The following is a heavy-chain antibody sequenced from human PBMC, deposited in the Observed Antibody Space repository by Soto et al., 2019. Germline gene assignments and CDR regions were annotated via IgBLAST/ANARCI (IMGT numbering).Heavy chain of an antibody. CDR2: IDPSDSYT. D-gene: IGHD3-10*01. J-gene: IGHJ3*02. V-gene: IGHV5-10-1*01. CDR3: ATVFGGRNAFDI. Sequence: GESLKISCKGSGYSFTRYWISWVRQMPGKGLEWMGRIDPSDSYTNYSPSFQGHVTISADKSISTAYLQWSSLKASDTAMYYCATVFGGRNAFDIWGQGTMVTVSS. CDR1: GYSFTRYW.